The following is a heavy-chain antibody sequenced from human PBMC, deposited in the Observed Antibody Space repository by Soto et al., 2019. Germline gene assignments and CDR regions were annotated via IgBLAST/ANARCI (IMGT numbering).Heavy chain of an antibody. CDR3: TRPTSGSYGDDSDY. Sequence: EVQLVESGGGWVQPGGSLKLSCSGSGLSFSDSAIHWVRQASGQGLEWVGRIRDKANHYATAYDVSVRGRFTISIDDSENTAYLQMNSLKTDDTAVYYCTRPTSGSYGDDSDYWGQGTLVSVSS. J-gene: IGHJ4*02. CDR1: GLSFSDSA. V-gene: IGHV3-73*02. CDR2: IRDKANHYAT. D-gene: IGHD1-26*01.